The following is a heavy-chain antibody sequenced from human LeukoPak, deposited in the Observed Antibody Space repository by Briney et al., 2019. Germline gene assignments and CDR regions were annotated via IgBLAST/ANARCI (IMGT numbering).Heavy chain of an antibody. CDR1: GGSFNGYY. Sequence: SETLSLTCAVYGGSFNGYYWSWIRQPPGKGLEWIGEINHSGSTNYNPSLKSRVTISVDTYKNQFSLKLSSVTAADTAVYYCARGRVEMATLINWFDPWGQRTQVTDSS. CDR2: INHSGST. CDR3: ARGRVEMATLINWFDP. D-gene: IGHD5-24*01. J-gene: IGHJ5*02. V-gene: IGHV4-34*01.